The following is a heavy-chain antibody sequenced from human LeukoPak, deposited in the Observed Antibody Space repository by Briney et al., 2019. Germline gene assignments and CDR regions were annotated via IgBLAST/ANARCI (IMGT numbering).Heavy chain of an antibody. J-gene: IGHJ4*02. D-gene: IGHD1-14*01. Sequence: GGSLRLSCAASGFTFSSYAMHWVRQAPGKGLEWVAFIWPGGARAFYADSVKGRFTISRDDSNNTVYLHMNSLKAEDTALYYCVRDRNNNYLDYWGQGTLLTVSS. V-gene: IGHV3-30*07. CDR2: IWPGGARA. CDR1: GFTFSSYA. CDR3: VRDRNNNYLDY.